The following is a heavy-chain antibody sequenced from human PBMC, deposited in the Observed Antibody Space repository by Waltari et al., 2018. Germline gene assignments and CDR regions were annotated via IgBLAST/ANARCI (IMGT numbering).Heavy chain of an antibody. J-gene: IGHJ4*02. V-gene: IGHV3-23*01. Sequence: EVQLLESGGGLVQPGGSLRLSCAASGFTFRSYARSWVPQAPGKGLEWVSAISGSGGSTYYADSVKGRFTISRDNSKNTLYLQMNSLRAEDTAVYYCAKDKGYSSSWYMDYWGQGTLVTVSS. CDR3: AKDKGYSSSWYMDY. CDR2: ISGSGGST. CDR1: GFTFRSYA. D-gene: IGHD6-13*01.